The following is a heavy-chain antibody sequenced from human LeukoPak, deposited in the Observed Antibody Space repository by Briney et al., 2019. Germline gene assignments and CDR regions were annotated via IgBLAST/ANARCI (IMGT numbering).Heavy chain of an antibody. V-gene: IGHV4-39*07. D-gene: IGHD4-17*01. CDR3: ARDLGDDYGDSLSNWFDP. J-gene: IGHJ5*02. CDR1: GGSISSSSYY. CDR2: IYYSGST. Sequence: SETLSLTCTVSGGSISSSSYYWGWIRQPPGKGLEWIGGIYYSGSTYCNPSLKSRVTISVDTSKNQFSLKLSSVTAADTAVYYCARDLGDDYGDSLSNWFDPWGQGTLVTVSS.